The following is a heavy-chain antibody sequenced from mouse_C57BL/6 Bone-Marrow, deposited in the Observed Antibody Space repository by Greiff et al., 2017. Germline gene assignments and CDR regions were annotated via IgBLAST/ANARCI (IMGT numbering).Heavy chain of an antibody. D-gene: IGHD1-1*01. V-gene: IGHV14-4*01. Sequence: VQLQQSGAELVRPGASVKLSCTASGFNIKDDYMHWVKQRPEQGLEWIGWIDPENRDTEYASKFQGKATITADTSSNTAYLQLSSLTSEDTAVYYCTTRATVVAFDYWGQGTTLTVSS. J-gene: IGHJ2*01. CDR2: IDPENRDT. CDR3: TTRATVVAFDY. CDR1: GFNIKDDY.